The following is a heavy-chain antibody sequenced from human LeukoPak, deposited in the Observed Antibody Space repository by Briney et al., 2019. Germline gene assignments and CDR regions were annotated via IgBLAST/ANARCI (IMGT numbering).Heavy chain of an antibody. V-gene: IGHV3-23*01. CDR3: AKDHVSSDP. CDR1: GFTFSISA. CDR2: ISSSGGDT. D-gene: IGHD6-13*01. J-gene: IGHJ5*02. Sequence: GGSLRLSCVASGFTFSISAMTWVRQAPRKGLEWVSVISSSGGDTHYADSVKGRFTISRDNSKNTLYLQMNSLRAEDTAVYYCAKDHVSSDPWGQGTLVTVSS.